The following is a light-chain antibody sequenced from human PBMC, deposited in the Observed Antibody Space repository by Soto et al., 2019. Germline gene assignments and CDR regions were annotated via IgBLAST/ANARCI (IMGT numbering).Light chain of an antibody. CDR2: GAS. J-gene: IGKJ4*01. CDR3: QQYGTSLFT. CDR1: QSVSSTY. Sequence: DTVLTHSPGTLSLTSGERATLSCRASQSVSSTYLAWYQQKPGQAPRLLIYGASSRATGIPDRFSGSGSGTDFTLTISGLEPEDFAVYYCQQYGTSLFTFGGGTKVDIK. V-gene: IGKV3-20*01.